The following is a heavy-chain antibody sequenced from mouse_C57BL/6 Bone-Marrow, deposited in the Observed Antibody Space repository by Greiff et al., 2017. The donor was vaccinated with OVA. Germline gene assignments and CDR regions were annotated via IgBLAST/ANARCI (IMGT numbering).Heavy chain of an antibody. V-gene: IGHV5-6*01. CDR2: ISSGGSYT. J-gene: IGHJ3*01. CDR1: GFTFSSYG. Sequence: EVMLVESGGDLVKPGGSLKLSCAASGFTFSSYGMSWVRQSPDTRLQGVATISSGGSYTYYPDSLKGRFTISRDNAKNNLYLQMSSLKSEDTAMYYCARHSSLAWFAYWGQGTLVTVSA. CDR3: ARHSSLAWFAY.